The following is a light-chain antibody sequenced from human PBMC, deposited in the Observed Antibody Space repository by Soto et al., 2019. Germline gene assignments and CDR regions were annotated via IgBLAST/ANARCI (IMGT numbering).Light chain of an antibody. Sequence: QSALTQPPSASGSPGQSVTISCTGTSSDVGGYNYVSWYQQHPGKAPKLMIYEVSKRPSGVPDRFSGSKSGNTASLTVSGLKGEDEADYYCSSYAGSNMVVFGGGTKVTVL. V-gene: IGLV2-8*01. CDR1: SSDVGGYNY. J-gene: IGLJ2*01. CDR2: EVS. CDR3: SSYAGSNMVV.